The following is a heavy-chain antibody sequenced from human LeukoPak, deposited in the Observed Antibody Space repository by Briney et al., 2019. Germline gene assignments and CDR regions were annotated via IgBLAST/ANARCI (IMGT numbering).Heavy chain of an antibody. D-gene: IGHD4-17*01. CDR1: GYTFTSYG. CDR2: ISAYNGNT. CDR3: ARDPDYGANGAYYYYGMDV. V-gene: IGHV1-18*01. J-gene: IGHJ6*02. Sequence: ASVKVSCKASGYTFTSYGISWVQQAPGQGLEWMGWISAYNGNTNYAQKLQGRVTMTTDTSTSTAYMELRSLRSDDTAVYYCARDPDYGANGAYYYYGMDVWGQGTTVTVSS.